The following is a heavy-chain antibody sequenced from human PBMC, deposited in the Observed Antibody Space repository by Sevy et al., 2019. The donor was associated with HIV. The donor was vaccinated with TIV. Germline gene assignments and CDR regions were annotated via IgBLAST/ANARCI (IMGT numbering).Heavy chain of an antibody. Sequence: ASVKVSCKTSGGTVSSYAISWVRQAPGQGLEWMGGSIPIFGTANYAQKFQGRVTITADESTSTAYMDLSSLRSEDTAVYDCARGSGSKTWFDPWGQRTLVTVSS. V-gene: IGHV1-69*13. CDR1: GGTVSSYA. CDR3: ARGSGSKTWFDP. J-gene: IGHJ5*02. D-gene: IGHD5-12*01. CDR2: SIPIFGTA.